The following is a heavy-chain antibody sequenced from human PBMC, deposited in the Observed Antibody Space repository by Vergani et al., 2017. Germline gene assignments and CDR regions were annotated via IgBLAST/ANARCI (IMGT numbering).Heavy chain of an antibody. CDR3: ARPSGALRHLWLDS. CDR1: GYTLNTYG. CDR2: SSASNVNT. Sequence: QVQLVQSGPEVKKPGASVKVSCKASGYTLNTYGISWVRQASGQGLEWMGWSSASNVNTNYAQMFQGRVTSTADTSTNLAYMELRSLRSDDTAAYFCARPSGALRHLWLDSWGQGTRVTVSS. D-gene: IGHD7-27*01. J-gene: IGHJ4*02. V-gene: IGHV1-18*01.